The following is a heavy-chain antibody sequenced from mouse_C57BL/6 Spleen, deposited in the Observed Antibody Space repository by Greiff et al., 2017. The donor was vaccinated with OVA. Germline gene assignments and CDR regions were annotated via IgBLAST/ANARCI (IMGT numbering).Heavy chain of an antibody. CDR1: GYTFTDYN. CDR2: INPNNGGT. Sequence: EVQLQQSGPELVKPGASVKIPCKASGYTFTDYNMDWVKKSHGKSLEWIGDINPNNGGTIYNQKFKGKATLTVDKSSSTAYMELRSLTSEDTAVYYCAREDYYGSSYWYFDVWGTGTTVTVSS. D-gene: IGHD1-1*01. V-gene: IGHV1-18*01. J-gene: IGHJ1*03. CDR3: AREDYYGSSYWYFDV.